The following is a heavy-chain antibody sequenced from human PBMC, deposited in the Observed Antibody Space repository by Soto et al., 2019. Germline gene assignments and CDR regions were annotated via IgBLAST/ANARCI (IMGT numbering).Heavy chain of an antibody. D-gene: IGHD1-26*01. CDR3: TTEEPISGGSYLSGY. V-gene: IGHV3-15*01. CDR1: GFTFSNAW. J-gene: IGHJ4*02. CDR2: IKSKTDGGTT. Sequence: EVQLVESGGGLVQPGGSLRLSFAASGFTFSNAWMSWVRQAPGKGLEWVGRIKSKTDGGTTDYAAPVKGRFTISRDDSKNTLYLQMNSLKTEDTAVYYCTTEEPISGGSYLSGYWGQGTLVTVSS.